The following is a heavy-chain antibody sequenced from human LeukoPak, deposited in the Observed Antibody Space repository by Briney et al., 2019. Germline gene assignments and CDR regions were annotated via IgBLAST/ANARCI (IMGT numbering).Heavy chain of an antibody. Sequence: ASVKVSCKTSGYTFTKYLIHWVRQAPGQGLEWVGTINPNGDATNYAPRLQGRLTLTQDTSTSTVYMELRGLTPEDTAVYYCARPLFCAFDNCGYWLDPWGPGTLVTVSS. V-gene: IGHV1-46*01. CDR2: INPNGDAT. J-gene: IGHJ5*02. CDR3: ARPLFCAFDNCGYWLDP. CDR1: GYTFTKYL. D-gene: IGHD1-20*01.